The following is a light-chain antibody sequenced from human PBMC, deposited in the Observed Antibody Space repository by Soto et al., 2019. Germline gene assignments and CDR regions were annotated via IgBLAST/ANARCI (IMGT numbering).Light chain of an antibody. Sequence: EIVVTQSPGTLSLSPGETATLSCRASQSVSSSSLAWYQQRPGQAHRLLIYGASNRATGIPARLSGSGAGTDFTLTISRLEPEDFAVYYCQQYGSSPRTFGQGTKVEIK. CDR3: QQYGSSPRT. J-gene: IGKJ1*01. V-gene: IGKV3-20*01. CDR1: QSVSSSS. CDR2: GAS.